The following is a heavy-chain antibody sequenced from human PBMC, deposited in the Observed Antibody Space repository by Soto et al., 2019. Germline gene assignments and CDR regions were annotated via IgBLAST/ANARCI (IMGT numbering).Heavy chain of an antibody. Sequence: QGQLVQSGAEVKKPGASVKVSCKASGYTSTDYDISWVRQAPGQGLEWMGWISVDNGNTKYVESLQGRVTMTTDTSTSTAYLEVRSLRSDDPAVYYCARTSGSNYNWFDPWGQGTLVAVSS. CDR3: ARTSGSNYNWFDP. D-gene: IGHD4-4*01. J-gene: IGHJ5*02. CDR1: GYTSTDYD. CDR2: ISVDNGNT. V-gene: IGHV1-18*01.